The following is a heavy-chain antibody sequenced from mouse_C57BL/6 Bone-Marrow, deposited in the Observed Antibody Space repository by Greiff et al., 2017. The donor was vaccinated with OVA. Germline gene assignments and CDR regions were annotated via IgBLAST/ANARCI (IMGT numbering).Heavy chain of an antibody. D-gene: IGHD2-3*01. CDR1: GFTFSSYG. Sequence: EVKLVESGGDLVKPGGSLKLSCAASGFTFSSYGMSWVRQTPDKRLEWVATISSGGSYTYYPDSVKGRFTIARDNAKNTLYLQMSSLKSEDTAMYYCARHPDGYYIYFDYWGKGTTLTVSS. J-gene: IGHJ2*01. CDR2: ISSGGSYT. V-gene: IGHV5-6*02. CDR3: ARHPDGYYIYFDY.